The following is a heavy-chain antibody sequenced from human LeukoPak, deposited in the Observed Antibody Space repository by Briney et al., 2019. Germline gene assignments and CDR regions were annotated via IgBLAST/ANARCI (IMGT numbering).Heavy chain of an antibody. Sequence: SETLSLTCAVSGGSISSYYWSWIRQPAGKGLEWIGRIYTSGTTNYNPSLRSRVTMSVDTSKNQFSLNLNSVTAADTAVYYCARTSPRAATFDYWGQGTLVTVSS. CDR1: GGSISSYY. D-gene: IGHD2-15*01. J-gene: IGHJ4*02. CDR3: ARTSPRAATFDY. CDR2: IYTSGTT. V-gene: IGHV4-4*07.